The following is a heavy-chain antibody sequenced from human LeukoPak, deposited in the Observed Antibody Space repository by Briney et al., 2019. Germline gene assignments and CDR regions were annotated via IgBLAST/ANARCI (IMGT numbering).Heavy chain of an antibody. CDR1: GYSFTNYW. CDR2: IYPGDSDT. CDR3: ARGDERKRIQPYFCY. J-gene: IGHJ4*02. V-gene: IGHV5-51*01. Sequence: GESLKISCKGSGYSFTNYWIAWVRQMPGKGLEWMGYIYPGDSDTTYSPSFQGQVTITADKSISTAYLQRSSLKATDDAMYYCARGDERKRIQPYFCYWGQGTLVTVAS. D-gene: IGHD5-18*01.